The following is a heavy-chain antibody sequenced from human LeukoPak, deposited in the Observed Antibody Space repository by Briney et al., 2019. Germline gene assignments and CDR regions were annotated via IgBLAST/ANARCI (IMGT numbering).Heavy chain of an antibody. Sequence: SVKVSCKASGGTFSSYAISWVRQAPGQGLEWMGRIIPIFGIANYAQKFQGRVTITADKSTSTAYMELSSLRSEDTAVYYCARRIAVAGTVWFDPGAREPWSPSPQ. CDR3: ARRIAVAGTVWFDP. V-gene: IGHV1-69*04. CDR1: GGTFSSYA. D-gene: IGHD6-19*01. J-gene: IGHJ5*02. CDR2: IIPIFGIA.